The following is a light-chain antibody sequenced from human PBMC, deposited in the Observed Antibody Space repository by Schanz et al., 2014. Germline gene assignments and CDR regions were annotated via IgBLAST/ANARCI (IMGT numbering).Light chain of an antibody. CDR3: QYYGSSFWT. J-gene: IGKJ1*01. CDR1: QSVSSN. CDR2: DAS. Sequence: ELVMTQSPATLSVSPGERATLSCRASQSVSSNLAWYQQKPGQAPRLLIYDASNRATGIPARFSGSGSGTDFTLTISRLEPEDFAVYYCQYYGSSFWTFGQGTKVEIK. V-gene: IGKV3-20*01.